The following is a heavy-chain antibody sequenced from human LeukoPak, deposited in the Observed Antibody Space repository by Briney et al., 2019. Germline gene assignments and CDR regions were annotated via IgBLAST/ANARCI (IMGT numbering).Heavy chain of an antibody. Sequence: ASVKVSCKASGYTFTSYDINWVRQATGQGLEWMRWMNPNSGNTGYAQKFQGRVTMTRNTSISTAYMELSSLRSEDTAAYYCARGRIPMDCSSTSCYFIDYGMDVWGQGTTVTVSS. D-gene: IGHD2-2*01. V-gene: IGHV1-8*01. CDR1: GYTFTSYD. CDR2: MNPNSGNT. J-gene: IGHJ6*02. CDR3: ARGRIPMDCSSTSCYFIDYGMDV.